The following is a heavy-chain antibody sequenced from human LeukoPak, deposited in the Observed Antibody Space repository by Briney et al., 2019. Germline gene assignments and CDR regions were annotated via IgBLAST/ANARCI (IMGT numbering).Heavy chain of an antibody. CDR2: ISSSGSTI. V-gene: IGHV3-48*02. Sequence: LPGGTLRLSCAASGFTFSSYGVSWVRQAPGKGLELVSYISSSGSTIYYADAVKDRFTISRDNARQQLYLQTDSLRDEDTAVYYCARRLDEYYYYYDMDVWGKGTTVTVSS. CDR3: ARRLDEYYYYYDMDV. D-gene: IGHD3-16*01. CDR1: GFTFSSYG. J-gene: IGHJ6*03.